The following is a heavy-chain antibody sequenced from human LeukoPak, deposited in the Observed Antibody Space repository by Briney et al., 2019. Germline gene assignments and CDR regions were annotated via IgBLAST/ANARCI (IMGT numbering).Heavy chain of an antibody. V-gene: IGHV4-59*02. D-gene: IGHD2-2*01. CDR1: GGSVTSYY. CDR3: ARDRPADSPHNWFDP. Sequence: SGPTLVNPSETLSLTCTVSGGSVTSYYWSWIRQPPGKGLEWIGYVYDSGSTNYNPSLKSRVTMSVDTSKNQFSLNLSSVTAADTAVYYCARDRPADSPHNWFDPWGQGTLVTVSS. J-gene: IGHJ5*02. CDR2: VYDSGST.